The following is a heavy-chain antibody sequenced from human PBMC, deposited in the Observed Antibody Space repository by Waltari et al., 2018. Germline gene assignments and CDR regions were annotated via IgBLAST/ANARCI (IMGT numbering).Heavy chain of an antibody. CDR2: IYHSGAT. V-gene: IGHV4-38-2*01. CDR3: ARHYPGFEVGGLNY. CDR1: GVSISSGDH. Sequence: QVQLQESGPALVKPSETLSLTCAVSGVSISSGDHWGWIRQPPGKGLEWITSIYHSGATSYNPSLKSRVAILVDTSKNQFSLKLRSVTAADTAVYFCARHYPGFEVGGLNYWGQGNPVTVSS. D-gene: IGHD6-19*01. J-gene: IGHJ4*02.